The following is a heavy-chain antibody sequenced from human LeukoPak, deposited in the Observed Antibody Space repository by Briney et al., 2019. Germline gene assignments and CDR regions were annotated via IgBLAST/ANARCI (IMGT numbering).Heavy chain of an antibody. CDR2: IYSGGST. Sequence: SGGSLRLSCAASGFTVSSNYMSWVRQAPGKGLEWVSVIYSGGSTYYADSVKGRFTISRDNSKNTLYLQMNSLRAEDTAVYYCAREKYCSSTSCYSDAFDIWGQGTMVTVSS. CDR1: GFTVSSNY. J-gene: IGHJ3*02. CDR3: AREKYCSSTSCYSDAFDI. D-gene: IGHD2-2*01. V-gene: IGHV3-66*02.